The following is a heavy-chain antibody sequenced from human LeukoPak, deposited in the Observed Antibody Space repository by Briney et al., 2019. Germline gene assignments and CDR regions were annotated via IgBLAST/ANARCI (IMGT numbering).Heavy chain of an antibody. Sequence: GGSLRLSCAASGFTFSSHWMSWVRQAPGKGLEWVANMKQDGSEKYYVDSVKGRFTISRDNAKNSLYLQMNSLRAEDTAVYCCARDGPYSSSWDSDAFDIWGQGTVVTVSS. J-gene: IGHJ3*02. V-gene: IGHV3-7*01. D-gene: IGHD6-13*01. CDR3: ARDGPYSSSWDSDAFDI. CDR2: MKQDGSEK. CDR1: GFTFSSHW.